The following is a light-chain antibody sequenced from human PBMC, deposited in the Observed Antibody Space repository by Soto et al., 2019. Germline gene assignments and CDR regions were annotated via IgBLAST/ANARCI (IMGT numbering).Light chain of an antibody. CDR3: QQSSSFPLT. Sequence: DIQMTQSPSFVSASVGDRVPITCRASQGISNWLAWYQQKPGKAPKLLIYATSNLQGGVPSRFSGSGSGTDFTLTIGSLQPEDSATYYCQQSSSFPLTFGPGTKVHIK. J-gene: IGKJ3*01. CDR2: ATS. CDR1: QGISNW. V-gene: IGKV1-12*01.